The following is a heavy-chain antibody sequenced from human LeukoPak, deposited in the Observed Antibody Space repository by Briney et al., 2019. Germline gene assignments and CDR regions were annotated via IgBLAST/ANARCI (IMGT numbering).Heavy chain of an antibody. Sequence: GGSLRLSCAASGFIFSNYGMHWVRQAPGKGLEWVAFLHNDETEIYYAGSVKGRFTISRDNSKNTLYLRMSSLRDEDTAVYYCVKDTGRGDFWGQGTQVTVSS. J-gene: IGHJ4*02. CDR2: LHNDETEI. V-gene: IGHV3-30*02. CDR3: VKDTGRGDF. CDR1: GFIFSNYG. D-gene: IGHD1-14*01.